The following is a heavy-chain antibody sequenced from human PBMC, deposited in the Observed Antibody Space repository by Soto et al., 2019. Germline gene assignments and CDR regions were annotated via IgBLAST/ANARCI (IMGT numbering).Heavy chain of an antibody. J-gene: IGHJ6*03. CDR3: AKDPAAPVSYYYYMDV. CDR1: GFTFSSYA. Sequence: GGSLRLSCAASGFTFSSYAMSWVRQAPGKGLEWVSAISGSGGSTYYADSVKGRFTISRDNSKNTLYLQMNSLRAEDTAVYYCAKDPAAPVSYYYYMDVWGKGTTVTVSS. CDR2: ISGSGGST. D-gene: IGHD3-16*01. V-gene: IGHV3-23*01.